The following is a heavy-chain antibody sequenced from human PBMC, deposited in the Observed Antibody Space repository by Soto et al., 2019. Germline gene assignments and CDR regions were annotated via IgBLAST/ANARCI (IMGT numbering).Heavy chain of an antibody. CDR2: ISYDGSNK. J-gene: IGHJ4*02. Sequence: VQLVESGGGVVQPGRSLRLSCAASGFTFSSYGMHWVRQAPGKGLEWVAVISYDGSNKYYADSVKGRFTISRDNSKNTLYLQMNSLRAEDTAVYYCAKEVSSGWSTWYYFDYWGQGTLVTVSS. V-gene: IGHV3-30*18. D-gene: IGHD6-19*01. CDR1: GFTFSSYG. CDR3: AKEVSSGWSTWYYFDY.